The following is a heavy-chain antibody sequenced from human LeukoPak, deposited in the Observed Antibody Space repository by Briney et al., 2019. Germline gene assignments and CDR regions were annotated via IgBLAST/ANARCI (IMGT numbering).Heavy chain of an antibody. CDR3: ARDPNGDNWFDP. J-gene: IGHJ5*02. V-gene: IGHV3-30*04. Sequence: GRSLRLSCAASGFTSSNYAMHWVRQAPGKGLEWVAIISFDESNKYYADSVKGRFTVSRDNSKNTLYLQVNSLRAEDTAVYYCARDPNGDNWFDPWGQGTLVTVSS. CDR1: GFTSSNYA. CDR2: ISFDESNK.